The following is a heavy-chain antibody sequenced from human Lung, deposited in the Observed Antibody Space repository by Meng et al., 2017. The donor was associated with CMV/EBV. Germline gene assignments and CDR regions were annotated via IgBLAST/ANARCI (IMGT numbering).Heavy chain of an antibody. D-gene: IGHD5-18*01. V-gene: IGHV3-11*01. CDR1: GLTFSAYY. Sequence: SXKISCVASGLTFSAYYMTWMRQAPGKGPQCVSYISGGGDIIKYADSVKGRFTISRDNAKNSLYLQMNSLRAEDTAVYYCATDPRLLDDWGQGKLVNVDS. J-gene: IGHJ4*02. CDR3: ATDPRLLDD. CDR2: ISGGGDII.